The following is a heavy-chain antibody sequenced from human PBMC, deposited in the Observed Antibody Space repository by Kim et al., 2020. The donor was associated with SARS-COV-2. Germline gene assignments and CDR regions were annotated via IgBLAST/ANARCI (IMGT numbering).Heavy chain of an antibody. Sequence: SVKVSCKASGGTFSSYAISWVRQAPGQGLEWMGGIIPIFGTANYAQKFQGRVTITADESTSTAYMELSSLRSEDTAVYYCAREIGDQGGPKNWFDPWGQGTLVTVSS. CDR2: IIPIFGTA. J-gene: IGHJ5*02. D-gene: IGHD3-16*01. CDR3: AREIGDQGGPKNWFDP. V-gene: IGHV1-69*13. CDR1: GGTFSSYA.